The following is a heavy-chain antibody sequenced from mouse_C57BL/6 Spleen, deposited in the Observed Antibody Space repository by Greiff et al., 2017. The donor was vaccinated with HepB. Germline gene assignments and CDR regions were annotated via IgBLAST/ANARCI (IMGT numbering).Heavy chain of an antibody. CDR1: GYTFTSYW. Sequence: QVQLQQPGAELVKPGASVKMSCKASGYTFTSYWITWVKQRPGQGLEWIGDIYPGSGSTNYNEKFKSKATLTVDTSSSTAYMQLSSLTSEDSAVYYCARERDFGTYDGAYWGQGTLVTVSA. CDR3: ARERDFGTYDGAY. V-gene: IGHV1-55*01. D-gene: IGHD2-12*01. CDR2: IYPGSGST. J-gene: IGHJ3*01.